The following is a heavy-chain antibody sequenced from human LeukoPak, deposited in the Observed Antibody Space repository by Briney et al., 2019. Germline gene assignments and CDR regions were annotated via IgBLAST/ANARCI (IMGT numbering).Heavy chain of an antibody. CDR2: IIPIFGTA. CDR1: GGTFSSYA. V-gene: IGHV1-69*13. Sequence: SVKVSCKASGGTFSSYAISWVRQAPGQGLEWMGGIIPIFGTANYAQKFQGGVTITADESTSTAYMELSSLRSEDTAVYYCARENTDRGITIFGVVQGHFDYWGQGTLVTVSS. J-gene: IGHJ4*02. D-gene: IGHD3-3*01. CDR3: ARENTDRGITIFGVVQGHFDY.